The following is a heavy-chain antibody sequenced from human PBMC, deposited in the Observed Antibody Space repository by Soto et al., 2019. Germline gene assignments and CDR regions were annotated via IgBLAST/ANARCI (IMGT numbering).Heavy chain of an antibody. CDR2: INPNTGGT. J-gene: IGHJ4*02. CDR3: AREYPIVGARCLDY. V-gene: IGHV1-2*02. Sequence: GASVKVSCKASGYTFTGYYIHWVRQAPGQGLEWMGWINPNTGGTNYAQNFQGRVTLTWDTSISTAYMELSSLRSDDTAVYYCAREYPIVGARCLDYWGQGSLVTV. CDR1: GYTFTGYY. D-gene: IGHD1-26*01.